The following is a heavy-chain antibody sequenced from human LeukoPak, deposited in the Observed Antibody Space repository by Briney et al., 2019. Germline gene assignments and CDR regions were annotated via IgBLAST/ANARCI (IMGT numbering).Heavy chain of an antibody. CDR3: AREPSFEY. Sequence: GGSLRLSCAASGFTFSNYWMSWVRQAPGKGLEWVANIKQDGSEKYYADSVKGRFTISRDNAKNSIYLQMNSLRVEDTAVYYCAREPSFEYWGQGTLVTVSS. CDR2: IKQDGSEK. CDR1: GFTFSNYW. V-gene: IGHV3-7*01. J-gene: IGHJ4*02.